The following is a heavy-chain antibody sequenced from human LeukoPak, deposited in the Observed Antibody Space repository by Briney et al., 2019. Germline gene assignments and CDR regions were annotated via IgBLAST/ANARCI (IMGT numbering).Heavy chain of an antibody. CDR3: ARTREPYYYGSGSYYA. J-gene: IGHJ5*02. V-gene: IGHV4-34*01. CDR1: GGSFSGYF. CDR2: ISHGGST. D-gene: IGHD3-10*01. Sequence: SETLSLTCSVYGGSFSGYFWSWIRQPPGKGLEWIGEISHGGSTIYNPSLKSRITISVDTSKNQFSLRLNSVTAADTAVYYCARTREPYYYGSGSYYAWGQGTLVTVSS.